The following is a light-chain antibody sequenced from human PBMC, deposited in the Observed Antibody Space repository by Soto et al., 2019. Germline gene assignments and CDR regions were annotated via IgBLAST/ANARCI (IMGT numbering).Light chain of an antibody. V-gene: IGLV2-14*01. CDR1: SSDVGGYYY. CDR3: SSYASSSTLV. J-gene: IGLJ2*01. Sequence: QSALTQPASVSGSPGQSITISCTGTSSDVGGYYYVSRYQQHPGKAPKLMIYEVSNRPSGVSNRFSGSKSGNTASLTISGLQAEDEADYYCSSYASSSTLVFGGGTKLTVL. CDR2: EVS.